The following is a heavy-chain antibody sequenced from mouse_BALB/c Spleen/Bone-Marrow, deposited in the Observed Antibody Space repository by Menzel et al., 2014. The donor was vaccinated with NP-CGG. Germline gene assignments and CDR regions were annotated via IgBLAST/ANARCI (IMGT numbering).Heavy chain of an antibody. CDR3: ARILIPRYLYFDV. CDR2: IDPANGNT. V-gene: IGHV14-3*02. CDR1: GFNIKDTY. J-gene: IGHJ1*01. Sequence: VQLQQSGAELVKPGASVKLSCTASGFNIKDTYMHWVKQRPEQGLEWIGRIDPANGNTKYDPNFQGKATITADTSSNTAFLQLTSLTSEDTAVYYCARILIPRYLYFDVWGAGTTVTVSS.